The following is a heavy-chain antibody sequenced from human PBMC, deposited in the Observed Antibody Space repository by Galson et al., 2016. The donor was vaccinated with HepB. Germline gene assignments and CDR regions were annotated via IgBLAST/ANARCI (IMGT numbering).Heavy chain of an antibody. V-gene: IGHV3-23*01. D-gene: IGHD2-8*01. Sequence: SLRLSCAASGFSFSDHDMNWVRQTPGKGLEWVSNINYRGEKTFYDASEKGRFTIYRDNSNNTLYLQMNNFRAQDMAVYYCVKDPNWQSGYWGQGSLVTGSS. CDR2: INYRGEKT. CDR1: GFSFSDHD. J-gene: IGHJ4*02. CDR3: VKDPNWQSGY.